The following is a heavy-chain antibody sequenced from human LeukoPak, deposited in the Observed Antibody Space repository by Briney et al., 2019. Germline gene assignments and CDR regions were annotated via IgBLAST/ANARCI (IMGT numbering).Heavy chain of an antibody. D-gene: IGHD3-22*01. CDR3: AKTTKIVVVITHPPFDY. Sequence: GGSLRLSCTVSGFTVSSNSMSWVRQAPGKGLEWVSFIYSDNTHYSDSVKGRFTISRDNSKNTLYLQMNSLRAEDTAVHYCAKTTKIVVVITHPPFDYWGQGTLVTVSS. CDR2: IYSDNT. V-gene: IGHV3-53*01. J-gene: IGHJ4*02. CDR1: GFTVSSNS.